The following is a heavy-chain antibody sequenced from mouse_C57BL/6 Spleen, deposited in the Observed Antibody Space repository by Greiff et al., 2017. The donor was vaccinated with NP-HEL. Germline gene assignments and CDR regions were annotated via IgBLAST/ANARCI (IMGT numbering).Heavy chain of an antibody. J-gene: IGHJ2*01. CDR1: GFNIKDYY. CDR3: TTDFYYVSSIDY. D-gene: IGHD1-1*01. Sequence: VHVKQSGAELVRPGASVKLSCTASGFNIKDYYMHWVKQRPEQGLEWIGRIDPEDGDTEYAPKFQGKATMTADTSSNTAYLQLSSLTSEDTAVYYCTTDFYYVSSIDYWGQGTTLTVSS. V-gene: IGHV14-1*01. CDR2: IDPEDGDT.